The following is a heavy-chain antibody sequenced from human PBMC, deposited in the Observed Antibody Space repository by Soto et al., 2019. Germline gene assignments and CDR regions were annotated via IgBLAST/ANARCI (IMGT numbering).Heavy chain of an antibody. D-gene: IGHD1-26*01. CDR1: GGTFTSHI. J-gene: IGHJ4*02. Sequence: QVQLVQSGAEVKKPGSSMKVSCKTSGGTFTSHIFSWVRQAPGEGLEWMGRIIPFSDITNYAQKFQGRPTITADKATTTVLMELSSLQSEDTTMYFCAREELGATFLLWGQATLVTVSS. CDR3: AREELGATFLL. V-gene: IGHV1-69*02. CDR2: IIPFSDIT.